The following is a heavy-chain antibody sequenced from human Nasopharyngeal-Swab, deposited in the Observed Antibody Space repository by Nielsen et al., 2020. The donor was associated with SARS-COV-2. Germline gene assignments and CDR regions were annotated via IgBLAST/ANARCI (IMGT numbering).Heavy chain of an antibody. Sequence: GESLKTSCAASGFPFSSYWMSWVRQAPGKGREWVANIKQDGSENYYVDSVKGRFTISGDNAKNSLYLQMNSLRAEDTAVYYCARVGVVIAHYYYYGMDVWGQGTTVTVSS. V-gene: IGHV3-7*01. CDR1: GFPFSSYW. CDR3: ARVGVVIAHYYYYGMDV. CDR2: IKQDGSEN. J-gene: IGHJ6*02. D-gene: IGHD2-21*01.